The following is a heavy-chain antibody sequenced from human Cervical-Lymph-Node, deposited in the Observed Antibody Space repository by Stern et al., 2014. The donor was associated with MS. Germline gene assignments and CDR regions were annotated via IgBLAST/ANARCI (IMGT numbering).Heavy chain of an antibody. J-gene: IGHJ4*02. D-gene: IGHD2-15*01. V-gene: IGHV1-69*01. CDR3: ATDRGYCSGGSCYSLDYFDY. Sequence: VQLVESGAEVKKPGSSVKVSCKASRGTFSNHGISWVRQAPGQGLEWMGGILPILGTAHNAQRFQGRVTFTADESTTTVYMELSSLRSEDTAVYYCATDRGYCSGGSCYSLDYFDYWGQGTLVSVSS. CDR1: RGTFSNHG. CDR2: ILPILGTA.